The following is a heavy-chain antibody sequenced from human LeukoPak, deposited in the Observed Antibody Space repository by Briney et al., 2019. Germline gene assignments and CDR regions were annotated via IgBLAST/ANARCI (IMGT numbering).Heavy chain of an antibody. Sequence: PSETLSLTCTVSGVSISTNYWSWIRQPPEKGLEWIGYISNSGSADRHPSLKSRVTISLDTSKNQLSLNLNSVTAADTAAYFCAGYDHSNYLAYWGQGARVTVSS. CDR2: ISNSGSA. J-gene: IGHJ4*02. CDR1: GVSISTNY. D-gene: IGHD4-11*01. V-gene: IGHV4-59*13. CDR3: AGYDHSNYLAY.